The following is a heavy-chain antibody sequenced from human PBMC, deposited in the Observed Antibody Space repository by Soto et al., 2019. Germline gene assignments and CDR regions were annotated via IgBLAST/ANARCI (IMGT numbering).Heavy chain of an antibody. D-gene: IGHD3-10*01. CDR1: GGSISSSNW. CDR2: IYHSGST. CDR3: ARDRRGSGSYYRTGYYYGMDV. Sequence: PSETLSLTCAVSGGSISSSNWWSWVRQPPGKGLEWIGEIYHSGSTNYNPSLKSRVTISVDESKNQFSLKLSSVTATDTAVYYCARDRRGSGSYYRTGYYYGMDVWGQGTTVTVSS. J-gene: IGHJ6*02. V-gene: IGHV4-4*02.